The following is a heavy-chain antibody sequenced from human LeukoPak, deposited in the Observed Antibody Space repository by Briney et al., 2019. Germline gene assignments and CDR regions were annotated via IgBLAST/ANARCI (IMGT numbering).Heavy chain of an antibody. D-gene: IGHD2-2*01. CDR1: GFTSSSYA. Sequence: GGSLRLSCAASGFTSSSYAMSWVRQAPGKGLEWVSAISGSGGSTYYADSVKGRFTISRDNSKNTLYLQMNSLRAEDTAVYYCAKDPRFTLGYCSSTSCYRRAEYSGYYMDVWGKGTTVTVSS. CDR2: ISGSGGST. V-gene: IGHV3-23*01. CDR3: AKDPRFTLGYCSSTSCYRRAEYSGYYMDV. J-gene: IGHJ6*03.